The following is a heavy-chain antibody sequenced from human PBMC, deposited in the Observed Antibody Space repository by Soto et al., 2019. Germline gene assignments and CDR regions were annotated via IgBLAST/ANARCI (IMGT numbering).Heavy chain of an antibody. CDR2: IYYSGST. Sequence: QVQLQESGPGLVKPSETLSLTCTVSGGSISSYYWSWIRQPPGKGLEWIGYIYYSGSTNYNPSLKSRXTIXVXRSKNQFSLKLSSVTAADTAVYYCARDSSGWFELDPWGQGTLVTVSS. J-gene: IGHJ5*02. CDR1: GGSISSYY. CDR3: ARDSSGWFELDP. V-gene: IGHV4-59*01. D-gene: IGHD6-19*01.